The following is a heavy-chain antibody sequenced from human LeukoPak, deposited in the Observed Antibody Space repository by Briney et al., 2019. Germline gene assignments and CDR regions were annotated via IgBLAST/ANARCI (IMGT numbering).Heavy chain of an antibody. CDR1: GGSFSGYY. J-gene: IGHJ4*02. D-gene: IGHD3-10*01. CDR2: INHSGSN. CDR3: ARAGRYYYGSGSYTKQYYFDY. V-gene: IGHV4-34*01. Sequence: SETLSLTCAVYGGSFSGYYWSWIRQPPGKGLEWIGEINHSGSNNHNPSLKNRVTISVDTSKNQFSLKLSSVTAADTAVYYCARAGRYYYGSGSYTKQYYFDYWGQGTLVTVSS.